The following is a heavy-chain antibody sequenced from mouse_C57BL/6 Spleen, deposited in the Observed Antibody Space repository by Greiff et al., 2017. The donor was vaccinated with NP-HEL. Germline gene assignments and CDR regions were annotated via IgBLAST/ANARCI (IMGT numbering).Heavy chain of an antibody. V-gene: IGHV1-50*01. D-gene: IGHD2-4*01. Sequence: QVQLQQPGAELVKPGASVKLSCKASGYTFTSYWMQWVQQRPGQGLEWIGEIDPSDSYTNYNQKFKGKATLTVDTSSTTAYMQLSSLTSEDSAVYYCARRAYYDYDGAWFAYWGQGTLVTVSA. CDR3: ARRAYYDYDGAWFAY. CDR1: GYTFTSYW. CDR2: IDPSDSYT. J-gene: IGHJ3*01.